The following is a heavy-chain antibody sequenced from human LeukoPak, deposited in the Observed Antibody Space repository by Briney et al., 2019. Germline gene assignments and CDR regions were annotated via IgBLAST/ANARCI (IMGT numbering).Heavy chain of an antibody. CDR1: GFTFSSYA. D-gene: IGHD2-2*01. V-gene: IGHV3-23*01. CDR3: AKGGYCSSTSCPRGGWFYP. J-gene: IGHJ5*02. Sequence: GGSLRLSCAASGFTFSSYAMSWVRQAPGKGLEWVSAISGSGGSTYYADSVKGRFTISRDNSKNTLYLQMNSLRAEDTAVYYYAKGGYCSSTSCPRGGWFYPWGQGTLVTVSS. CDR2: ISGSGGST.